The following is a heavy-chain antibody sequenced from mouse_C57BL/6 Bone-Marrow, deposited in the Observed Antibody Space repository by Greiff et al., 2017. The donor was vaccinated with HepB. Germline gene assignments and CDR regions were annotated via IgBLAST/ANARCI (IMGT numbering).Heavy chain of an antibody. V-gene: IGHV1-69*01. D-gene: IGHD1-1*01. CDR1: GYTFTSYW. J-gene: IGHJ4*01. CDR3: ARWDYYGSRGDY. CDR2: IDPSDSYT. Sequence: QVQLQQSGAELVMPGASVKLSCKASGYTFTSYWMHWVKQRPGQGLEWIGEIDPSDSYTNYNQKFKGKSTLTVDKSSSTAYMQLSSLTSEDSAVYYCARWDYYGSRGDYWGQGTSVTVSS.